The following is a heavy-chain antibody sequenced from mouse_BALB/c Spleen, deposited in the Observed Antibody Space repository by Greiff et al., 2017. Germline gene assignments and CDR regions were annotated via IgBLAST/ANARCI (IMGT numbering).Heavy chain of an antibody. Sequence: EVKLVESGPGLVKPSQSLSLTCTVTGYSITSDYAWNWIRQFPGNKLEWMGYISYSGSTSYNPSLKSRISITRDTSKNQFFLQLNSVTTEDTATYYCARRGSLYYFDYWGQGTTLTVSS. V-gene: IGHV3-2*02. J-gene: IGHJ2*01. CDR1: GYSITSDYA. CDR3: ARRGSLYYFDY. CDR2: ISYSGST.